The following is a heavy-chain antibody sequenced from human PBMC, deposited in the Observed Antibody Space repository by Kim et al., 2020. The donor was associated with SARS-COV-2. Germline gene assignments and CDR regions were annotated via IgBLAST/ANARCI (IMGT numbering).Heavy chain of an antibody. CDR1: GFTFSSYA. J-gene: IGHJ4*02. CDR2: ISYDGSNK. D-gene: IGHD6-19*01. V-gene: IGHV3-30-3*01. Sequence: GGSLRLSCAASGFTFSSYAMHWVRQAPGKGLEWVAVISYDGSNKYYADSVKGRFTISRDNSKNTLYLQMNSLRAEDTAVYYCASRGEGGCLDYWGQGTLVTVSS. CDR3: ASRGEGGCLDY.